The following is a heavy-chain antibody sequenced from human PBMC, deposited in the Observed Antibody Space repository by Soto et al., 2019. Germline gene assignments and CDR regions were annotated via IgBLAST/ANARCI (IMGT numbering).Heavy chain of an antibody. CDR1: GGSIRSYY. Sequence: KTSETLSLICTVYGGSIRSYYWSWIRQPPGKGLEWIGNIYYSGSTNYNPSRKSRVTMPVDMSKNQVSLKLSSVTAADTAVYYCTRVGGYYGDYPNFDYWGQGALVTVSS. V-gene: IGHV4-59*01. D-gene: IGHD4-17*01. CDR2: IYYSGST. J-gene: IGHJ4*02. CDR3: TRVGGYYGDYPNFDY.